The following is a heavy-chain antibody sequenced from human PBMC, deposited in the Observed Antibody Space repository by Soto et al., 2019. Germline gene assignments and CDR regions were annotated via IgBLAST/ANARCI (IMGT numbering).Heavy chain of an antibody. Sequence: TLSRTCTGSSDSATTGIYYRTWIPQRPGKGLEWVGHIYYSGSTNYSPSLKSRVTISLNTPNNQFSLKVTSVTAADTALYSCAMITDA. CDR1: SDSATTGIYY. J-gene: IGHJ3*01. V-gene: IGHV4-61*01. CDR2: IYYSGST. CDR3: AMITDA.